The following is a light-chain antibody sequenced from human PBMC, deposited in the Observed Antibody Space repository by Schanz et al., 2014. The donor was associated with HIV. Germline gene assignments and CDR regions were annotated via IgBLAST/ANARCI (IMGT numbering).Light chain of an antibody. J-gene: IGLJ3*02. CDR2: SDN. CDR1: RSNVGTNT. CDR3: ATWDDSLKVWV. V-gene: IGLV1-44*01. Sequence: QSVLTQPPSASGTPGQRVTISCSGSRSNVGTNTVNWYQRLPGTAPKVLIYSDNQRPSGVPDRFSGSRSGTSASLAISGLQSEDEADYYCATWDDSLKVWVFGGGTKLTVL.